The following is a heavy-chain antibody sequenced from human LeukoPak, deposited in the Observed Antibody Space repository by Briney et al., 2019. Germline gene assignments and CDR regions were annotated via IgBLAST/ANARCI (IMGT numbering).Heavy chain of an antibody. V-gene: IGHV2-5*02. CDR1: GFSLSASGVG. Sequence: KESGPTLVKPTQTLTLTCSFSGFSLSASGVGVGWIRQPPGKALEWLAVIYWDNDNRYSSSLKSRLTITKDTSKNQVVLTMTNMDPVDTATYYCAHRRDVTYFNYWGQGTLVTVSS. J-gene: IGHJ4*02. D-gene: IGHD3-16*01. CDR2: IYWDNDN. CDR3: AHRRDVTYFNY.